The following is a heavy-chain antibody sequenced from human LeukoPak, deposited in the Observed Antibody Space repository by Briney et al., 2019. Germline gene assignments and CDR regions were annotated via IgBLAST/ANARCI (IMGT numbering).Heavy chain of an antibody. D-gene: IGHD2-2*01. CDR3: ARQIVVVPAAIVAYGAFDI. Sequence: PSETLSLTCTVSGGSISSSSYYWGWIRQPPGKGLEWIGSIYYSGSTYYNPSLKSRVTISVDTSKNQFSLKLSSVTAADTAVYYCARQIVVVPAAIVAYGAFDIWGQGTMVTVSS. CDR1: GGSISSSSYY. J-gene: IGHJ3*02. CDR2: IYYSGST. V-gene: IGHV4-39*01.